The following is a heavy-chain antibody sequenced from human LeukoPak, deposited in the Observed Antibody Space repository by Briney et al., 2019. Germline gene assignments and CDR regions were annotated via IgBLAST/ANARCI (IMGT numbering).Heavy chain of an antibody. Sequence: PGASLRLSCAASGFTFNNYAMSWVRQAPGKGLEWVSAITGSGGTTFYADSVKGRFTISRENSKNTLYLQMNSLRAEDTAVYYCAKWGDYGILTGYYDSDYWGQGTPVTVSS. J-gene: IGHJ4*02. CDR3: AKWGDYGILTGYYDSDY. CDR2: ITGSGGTT. V-gene: IGHV3-23*01. CDR1: GFTFNNYA. D-gene: IGHD3-9*01.